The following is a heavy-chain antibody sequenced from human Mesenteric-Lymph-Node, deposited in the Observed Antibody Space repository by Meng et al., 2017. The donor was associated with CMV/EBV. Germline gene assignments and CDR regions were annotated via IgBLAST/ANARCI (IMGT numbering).Heavy chain of an antibody. D-gene: IGHD4-23*01. Sequence: QGLLQQVVAGLWKPSGTLSLTLAVYGGSLSGYYWSWIRQPPGKWLEWMGEINHSGSTNYNPSLQSRVPISVDTSKNQFSLKLSSVTAADTAVYYCARHQRWLKSEGGFNYWGQGTLVTASS. CDR3: ARHQRWLKSEGGFNY. CDR2: INHSGST. V-gene: IGHV4-34*01. J-gene: IGHJ4*02. CDR1: GGSLSGYY.